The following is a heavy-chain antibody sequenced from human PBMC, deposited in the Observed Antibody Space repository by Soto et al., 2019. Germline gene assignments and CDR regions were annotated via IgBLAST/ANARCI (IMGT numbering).Heavy chain of an antibody. D-gene: IGHD2-21*02. J-gene: IGHJ6*02. Sequence: SLRLSFAASGLSFDDYGMHWVRQAPGKGLEWVSGISWNRDSIGYADSVKGRFTISRDNAKNLLYLQMNSLRSDDTAVYYCAKSNYGGDDYFQYGLDVWGQGTTVTVSS. CDR1: GLSFDDYG. V-gene: IGHV3-9*01. CDR2: ISWNRDSI. CDR3: AKSNYGGDDYFQYGLDV.